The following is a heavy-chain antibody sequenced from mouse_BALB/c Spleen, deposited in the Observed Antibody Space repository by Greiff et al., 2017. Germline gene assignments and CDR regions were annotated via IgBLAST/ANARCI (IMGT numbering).Heavy chain of an antibody. D-gene: IGHD1-2*01. CDR3: ARDYYGWDY. CDR2: INPSTGYT. J-gene: IGHJ2*01. V-gene: IGHV1-7*01. Sequence: QVQLQQSGAELAKPGASVKMSCKASGYTFTSYWMHWVKQRPGQGLEWIGYINPSTGYTEYNQKFKDKATLTADKSSSTAYMQLSSLTSEDSAVYYCARDYYGWDYWGQGTTLTVSS. CDR1: GYTFTSYW.